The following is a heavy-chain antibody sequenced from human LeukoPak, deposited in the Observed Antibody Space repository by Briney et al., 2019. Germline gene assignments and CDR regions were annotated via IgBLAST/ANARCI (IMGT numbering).Heavy chain of an antibody. D-gene: IGHD2-2*01. Sequence: SETLSLTCTVSGGSISGYYWSWIRHPPPQGLERIGYIYYSGSTNYNPCLKSRVSISVGTSKYQFSLKLSSVTAVDTAVYYCAGLLEDCSRTSCRDAFDIWGQGTMVTVSS. CDR1: GGSISGYY. V-gene: IGHV4-59*01. J-gene: IGHJ3*02. CDR2: IYYSGST. CDR3: AGLLEDCSRTSCRDAFDI.